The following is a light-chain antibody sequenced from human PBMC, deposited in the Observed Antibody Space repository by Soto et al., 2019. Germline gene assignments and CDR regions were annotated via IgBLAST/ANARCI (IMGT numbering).Light chain of an antibody. CDR3: QQYNTWPLT. V-gene: IGKV3-15*01. J-gene: IGKJ4*01. Sequence: ETVMTQSPATLSVSPGEGATLSCRAPENFNQTLAWYQQKPGQAPRLLIHRAPYRATGIPDRFSGRGSGTEFTLAISRLQSEDFAVYFCQQYNTWPLTFGGGTKVEIK. CDR1: ENFNQT. CDR2: RAP.